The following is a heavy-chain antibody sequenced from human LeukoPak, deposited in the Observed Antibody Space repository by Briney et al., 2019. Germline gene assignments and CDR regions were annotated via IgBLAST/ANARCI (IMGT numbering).Heavy chain of an antibody. D-gene: IGHD3-22*01. CDR2: IYYSGST. Sequence: SETLSLTCTVSGGSISSYYWSWIRQPPGKGLEWIGYIYYSGSTNYNPSLKSRVTISVDTSKNQFSLKLSSVTAADTAVYYCARDDDSSGYYSWGQGTLVTVSS. CDR3: ARDDDSSGYYS. J-gene: IGHJ4*02. CDR1: GGSISSYY. V-gene: IGHV4-59*12.